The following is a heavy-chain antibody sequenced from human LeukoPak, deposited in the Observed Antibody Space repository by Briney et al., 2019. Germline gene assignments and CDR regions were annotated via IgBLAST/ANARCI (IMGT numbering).Heavy chain of an antibody. D-gene: IGHD2-21*02. CDR2: INHSGSA. V-gene: IGHV4-34*01. Sequence: SETLSLTCAVYGGSFSGYYWSWLRQPPGKWLEWIGEINHSGSANYNPSLKSRVTISVERSKNQFSLKLSSVTAADTAVYYCARGPYCGGDCYYNWFDPWGQGTLVTVSS. CDR1: GGSFSGYY. J-gene: IGHJ5*02. CDR3: ARGPYCGGDCYYNWFDP.